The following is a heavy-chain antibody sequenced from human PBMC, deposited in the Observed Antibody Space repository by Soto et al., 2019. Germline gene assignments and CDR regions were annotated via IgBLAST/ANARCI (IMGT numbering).Heavy chain of an antibody. D-gene: IGHD6-13*01. Sequence: QVQLVQSGAEVKKPGASVKVSCKASGYTFTGYYMHWVRQAPGQGLEWMGWINPNSGGTNYAQKFQGWVTMTRDTSISTAYMELSRLRSDDTAVYYCARERSSSGSSFDYYYYGMDVWGQGTTVTVSS. CDR3: ARERSSSGSSFDYYYYGMDV. V-gene: IGHV1-2*04. CDR1: GYTFTGYY. CDR2: INPNSGGT. J-gene: IGHJ6*02.